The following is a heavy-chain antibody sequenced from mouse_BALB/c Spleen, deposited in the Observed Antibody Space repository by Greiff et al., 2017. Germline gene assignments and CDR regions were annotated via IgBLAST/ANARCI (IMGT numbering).Heavy chain of an antibody. J-gene: IGHJ3*01. CDR2: ISNGGGST. Sequence: EVQRVESGGGLVQPGGSLKLSCAASGFTFSSYTMSWVRQTPEKRLEWVAYISNGGGSTYYPDTVKGRFTISRDNAKNTLYLQMSSLKSEDTAMYYCARPYGNYVAWFAYWGQGTLVTVSA. CDR1: GFTFSSYT. CDR3: ARPYGNYVAWFAY. D-gene: IGHD2-1*01. V-gene: IGHV5-12-2*01.